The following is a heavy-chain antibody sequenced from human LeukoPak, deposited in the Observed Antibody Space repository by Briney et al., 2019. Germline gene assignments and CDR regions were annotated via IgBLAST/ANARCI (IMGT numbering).Heavy chain of an antibody. J-gene: IGHJ4*02. CDR3: TWITTCRGPPAH. V-gene: IGHV3-15*05. CDR1: GFTFSDAW. D-gene: IGHD3-16*01. Sequence: PGGSLRLSCAASGFTFSDAWLSWVRQAPGKGLEWVGRSKSKGSGGTTDYAVPVKGRFTISRDDSENTLYLQMNSLKTEDTAVYYCTWITTCRGPPAHWGQGSLVTVSS. CDR2: SKSKGSGGTT.